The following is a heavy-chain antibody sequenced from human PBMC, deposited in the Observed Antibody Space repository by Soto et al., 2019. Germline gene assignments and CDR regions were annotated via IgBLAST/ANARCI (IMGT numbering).Heavy chain of an antibody. CDR1: GGSINSSDHF. V-gene: IGHV4-39*01. CDR3: ARQIVHSTDMFITSFDH. Sequence: SETLSLTCSLSGGSINSSDHFWGWIRQTPGKGREWIGSVYYTETTYYNPSPKSPVTISVETSRTTFSLKVNSVTAAATGIYYCARQIVHSTDMFITSFDHWGQGTPVTVSS. CDR2: VYYTETT. J-gene: IGHJ5*02. D-gene: IGHD3-10*02.